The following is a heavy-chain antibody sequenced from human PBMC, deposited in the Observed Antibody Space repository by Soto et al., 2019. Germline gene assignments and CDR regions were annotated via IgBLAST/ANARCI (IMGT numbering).Heavy chain of an antibody. CDR3: ARDGTFDI. Sequence: QVQLVQSGAEVKKPGASVKVSCQASGYTFTRYFIQWIRQGPGQDLEWVGLINPAGGTTSYAPKFQGRGTMTRDTSARTVFMEMSSLRADDTGVYFCARDGTFDIWGQGTLVTVSS. CDR2: INPAGGTT. D-gene: IGHD1-7*01. J-gene: IGHJ4*02. V-gene: IGHV1-46*01. CDR1: GYTFTRYF.